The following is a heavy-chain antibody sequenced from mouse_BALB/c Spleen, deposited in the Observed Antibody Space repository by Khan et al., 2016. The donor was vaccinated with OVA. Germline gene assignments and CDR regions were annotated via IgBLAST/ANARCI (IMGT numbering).Heavy chain of an antibody. Sequence: VQLKQSGPGLVAPSQSLSITCTVSGFSLTSYGVHWVRQPPGKGLEWLIVIWSDGASTYNPALKSRLSISKDNSKSQVFLKMNSLQTDDTAMYYCARGNFYAMDYWGQGTSVTVSS. D-gene: IGHD2-1*01. CDR2: IWSDGAS. CDR3: ARGNFYAMDY. J-gene: IGHJ4*01. CDR1: GFSLTSYG. V-gene: IGHV2-6*02.